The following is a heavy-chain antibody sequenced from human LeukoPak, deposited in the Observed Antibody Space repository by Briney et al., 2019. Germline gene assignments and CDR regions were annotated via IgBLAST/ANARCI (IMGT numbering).Heavy chain of an antibody. CDR2: IPSSGSPI. CDR3: TSAVSGKSLDF. V-gene: IGHV3-48*03. Sequence: PGGSLRLSCAASGFTFSSYEMNWVRQAPGKGPEWVSYIPSSGSPIYYADSVKGRFTISRDNAKNSLYLQMNSLRAEDTALYYCTSAVSGKSLDFWGQGTLVTVSS. J-gene: IGHJ4*02. D-gene: IGHD6-19*01. CDR1: GFTFSSYE.